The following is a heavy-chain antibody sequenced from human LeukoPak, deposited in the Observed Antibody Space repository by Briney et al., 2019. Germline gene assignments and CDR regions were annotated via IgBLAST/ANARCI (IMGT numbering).Heavy chain of an antibody. D-gene: IGHD2/OR15-2a*01. CDR3: ARVLF. CDR1: DFTFSSHW. CDR2: IKYDGGEK. V-gene: IGHV3-7*01. J-gene: IGHJ4*02. Sequence: GGSLRLSCAASDFTFSSHWMSWVRQAPGKGLEWVAYIKYDGGEKNFVDSVKGRFTISRDNAKNLVYLQMNSLRVEDAAVYYCARVLFWGQGTLVTVSS.